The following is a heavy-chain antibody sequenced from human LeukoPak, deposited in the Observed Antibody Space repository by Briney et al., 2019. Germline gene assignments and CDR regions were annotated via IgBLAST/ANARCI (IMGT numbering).Heavy chain of an antibody. CDR2: IYATGTT. V-gene: IGHV4-4*07. CDR3: ASSGSMVQGVIIPLDAFDI. J-gene: IGHJ3*02. Sequence: SETLSLTCTVSGGSISGYFWSWIRQPAGKGLEWIGRIYATGTTNYNPSLKSRVTMSVDTSKNQFSLKLSSVTAADTAVYYCASSGSMVQGVIIPLDAFDIWGQGTMVTVSS. D-gene: IGHD3-10*01. CDR1: GGSISGYF.